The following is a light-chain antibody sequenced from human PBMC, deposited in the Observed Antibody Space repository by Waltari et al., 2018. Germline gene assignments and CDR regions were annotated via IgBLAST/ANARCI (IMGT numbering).Light chain of an antibody. V-gene: IGKV2-28*01. Sequence: DIVMTQSPLSLPVTPGEPASIPCRSSQSLLHRNGKNYLDWYLQKPGQSPQVLIYLGSNRASGVPDRFSGSGSGTDFTLEISRVEAEDVGVYYCMQALQTPRTFGQGTKVEIK. CDR3: MQALQTPRT. J-gene: IGKJ1*01. CDR1: QSLLHRNGKNY. CDR2: LGS.